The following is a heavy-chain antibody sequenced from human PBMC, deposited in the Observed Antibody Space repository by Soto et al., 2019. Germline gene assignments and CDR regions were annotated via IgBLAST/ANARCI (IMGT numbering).Heavy chain of an antibody. CDR1: GYMFISYG. J-gene: IGHJ4*02. V-gene: IGHV1-18*01. Sequence: ASVKVSCKAPGYMFISYGINWVRQAPGQGLEWMGWISAYNGNTRYAQNLQGRVTMTTDTSTSTAYMEMRSLRFDDTAVYYCVRDLDGSGSYYTDYWGPGTLVTVYS. CDR3: VRDLDGSGSYYTDY. CDR2: ISAYNGNT. D-gene: IGHD3-10*01.